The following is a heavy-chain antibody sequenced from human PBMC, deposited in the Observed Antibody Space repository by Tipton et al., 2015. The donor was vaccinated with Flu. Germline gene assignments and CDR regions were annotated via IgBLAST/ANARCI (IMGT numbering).Heavy chain of an antibody. J-gene: IGHJ4*02. D-gene: IGHD2-2*01. CDR2: ISAYTDNT. CDR3: ARDMPQGVVIIPPAKRFDF. CDR1: GYTFTSYG. Sequence: QSGAEVKKPGASVKVSCKASGYTFTSYGISWVRQAPGQGLEWMGWISAYTDNTNYAQRFQGRITMTTDTSTNTAFMELRSLRSDDTAVYYCARDMPQGVVIIPPAKRFDFWGQGTLVTVSS. V-gene: IGHV1-18*01.